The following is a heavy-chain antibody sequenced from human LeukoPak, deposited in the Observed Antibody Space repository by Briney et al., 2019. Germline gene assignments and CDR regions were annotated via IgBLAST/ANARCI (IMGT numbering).Heavy chain of an antibody. CDR3: ARDGERYCSGGSCYFTNWFDP. CDR1: GFTFSSYA. D-gene: IGHD2-15*01. Sequence: GGSLRLSCAASGFTFSSYAMPWVRQAPGKGLEWVAVISYDGSNKYYADSVKGRFTISRDNSKNTLYLQMNSLRAEDTAVYYCARDGERYCSGGSCYFTNWFDPWGQGTLVTVSS. J-gene: IGHJ5*02. CDR2: ISYDGSNK. V-gene: IGHV3-30-3*01.